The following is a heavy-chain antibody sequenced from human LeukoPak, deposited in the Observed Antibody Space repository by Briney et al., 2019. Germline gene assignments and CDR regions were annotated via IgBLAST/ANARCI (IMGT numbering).Heavy chain of an antibody. CDR3: AREDYGSGSFNYYYYGMDV. CDR2: IYYSGST. J-gene: IGHJ6*02. CDR1: GGSISSYY. D-gene: IGHD3-10*01. V-gene: IGHV4-59*12. Sequence: SETLSLTCTVSGGSISSYYWSWIRQPPGKGLEWIGYIYYSGSTNYNPSLKSRVTISVDTSKNQFSLKLSSVTAADTAVYYCAREDYGSGSFNYYYYGMDVWGQGTTVTVSS.